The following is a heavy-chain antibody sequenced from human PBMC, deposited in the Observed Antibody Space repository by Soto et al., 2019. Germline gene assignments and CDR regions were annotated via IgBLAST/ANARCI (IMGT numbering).Heavy chain of an antibody. Sequence: EVQLVESGGGLVQPGGSLRLSCAASEFAFNTYWRHWVGQVPGKGLEWVSRINGDGITRTYADSVKGRFTISRDNAENILYLQMNSLRAEDTAMYYCARDKAYGLDVWGQGTTVTVSS. CDR3: ARDKAYGLDV. J-gene: IGHJ6*02. CDR1: EFAFNTYW. V-gene: IGHV3-74*01. CDR2: INGDGITR.